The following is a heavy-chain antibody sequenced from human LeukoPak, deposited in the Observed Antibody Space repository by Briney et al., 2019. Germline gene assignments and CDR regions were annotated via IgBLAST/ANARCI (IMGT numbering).Heavy chain of an antibody. CDR2: ITRSSIYI. Sequence: GGSLRLSCAASGFTFSSYSMNWVRQAPGKGLEWVSSITRSSIYIYYADSVKGRFTISRDNAKNSLYLQMNSLRAEDTAVYYCARVRYDGSGYYSIYDYWGQGTLVTVSS. V-gene: IGHV3-21*01. D-gene: IGHD3-22*01. CDR3: ARVRYDGSGYYSIYDY. CDR1: GFTFSSYS. J-gene: IGHJ4*02.